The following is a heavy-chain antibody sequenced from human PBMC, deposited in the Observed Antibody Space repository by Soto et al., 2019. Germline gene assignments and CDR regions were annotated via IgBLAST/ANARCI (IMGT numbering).Heavy chain of an antibody. Sequence: GGSLRLSCAASGFTFSSYGMHWVRQAPGKGLEWVAVIWYDGSNKYYADSVKGRFTISRDNSKNTLYLQMNSLRAEDTAVYYCASSSWYSGSSGWYQPLFDYWGQGTLVTVSS. CDR1: GFTFSSYG. V-gene: IGHV3-33*01. D-gene: IGHD6-19*01. CDR2: IWYDGSNK. CDR3: ASSSWYSGSSGWYQPLFDY. J-gene: IGHJ4*02.